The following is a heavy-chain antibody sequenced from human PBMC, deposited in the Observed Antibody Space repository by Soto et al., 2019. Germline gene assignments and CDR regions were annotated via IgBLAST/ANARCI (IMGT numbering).Heavy chain of an antibody. J-gene: IGHJ4*02. D-gene: IGHD6-19*01. V-gene: IGHV4-59*01. CDR2: IYYSGST. CDR3: ARGRAVAGISY. CDR1: GGSISSYY. Sequence: SETLSLTCTVSGGSISSYYWSWIRQPPGKGLEWIGYIYYSGSTNYTPSLKSRVTISVDTSKNQFSLKLSSVTAADTSVYYCARGRAVAGISYWGQGTLVTVSS.